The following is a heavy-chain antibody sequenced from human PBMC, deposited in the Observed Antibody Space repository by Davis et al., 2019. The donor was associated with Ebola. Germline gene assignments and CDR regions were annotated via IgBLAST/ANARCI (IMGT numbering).Heavy chain of an antibody. CDR2: IYHSGST. CDR1: GGSISSSNW. J-gene: IGHJ4*02. D-gene: IGHD1-14*01. Sequence: SETLSLTCAVSGGSISSSNWWSWVRQPPGKGLEWIGEIYHSGSTNYNPSLKSRVTISVDTSKNQFSLKLSSVTAADTAVYYCARHRGRAYLSYWGQGTLVTVSS. V-gene: IGHV4-4*02. CDR3: ARHRGRAYLSY.